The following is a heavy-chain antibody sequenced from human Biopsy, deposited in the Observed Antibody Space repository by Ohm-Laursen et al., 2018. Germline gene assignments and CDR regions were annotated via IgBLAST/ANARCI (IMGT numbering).Heavy chain of an antibody. CDR3: ARRPYGGTRYWYFDL. CDR2: FYYSGTT. V-gene: IGHV4-31*01. Sequence: SQTLSLTCTVSGGYVSSGGFYWSWIRQHPGKGLEWFGYFYYSGTTYYNPSLKSLVTISVDTSKNQFSLKLISVTAADTAVYYCARRPYGGTRYWYFDLWGRGTLVTVSS. CDR1: GGYVSSGGFY. D-gene: IGHD4-23*01. J-gene: IGHJ2*01.